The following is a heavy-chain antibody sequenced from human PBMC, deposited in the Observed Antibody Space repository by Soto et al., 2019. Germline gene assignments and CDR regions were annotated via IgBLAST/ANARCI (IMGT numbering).Heavy chain of an antibody. J-gene: IGHJ3*02. Sequence: ASVKVSCKASGYTFITYGISWVRQAPGQGLEWMGWISSYNGNTNYAQKLQGRVTMTTDTSTSTAYMELRSLRSDDTAVYYCARAHYYDSSGSDDAFDICGQGTMVTVSS. V-gene: IGHV1-18*01. CDR3: ARAHYYDSSGSDDAFDI. D-gene: IGHD3-22*01. CDR2: ISSYNGNT. CDR1: GYTFITYG.